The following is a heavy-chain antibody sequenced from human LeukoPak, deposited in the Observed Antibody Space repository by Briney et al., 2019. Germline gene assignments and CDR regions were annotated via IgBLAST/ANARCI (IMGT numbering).Heavy chain of an antibody. CDR1: GGPVVIYY. CDR3: ASTWIQLWPFDYYMDV. D-gene: IGHD5-18*01. Sequence: ETRSHTATVPGGPVVIYYWSGIGKPPGRGLEWIAYFFYSGSTNYNPSLKSRVTISVDTSKNQFSLKLSSVTAADTAVYYCASTWIQLWPFDYYMDVWGKGTTVTVSS. J-gene: IGHJ6*03. V-gene: IGHV4-59*02. CDR2: FFYSGST.